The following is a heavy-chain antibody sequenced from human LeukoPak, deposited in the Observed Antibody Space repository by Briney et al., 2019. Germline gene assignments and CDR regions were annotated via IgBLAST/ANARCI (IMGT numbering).Heavy chain of an antibody. Sequence: APVKVSCKASGYTFTGYYMRWVRQAPGQGLEWMGWINPNSGGTNYAQKFQGRVTMTRDTSVSTAYMELSRLRSDDTAVYYCARDQYSGSYYPPYFDYWGQGTLVTVSS. CDR3: ARDQYSGSYYPPYFDY. CDR1: GYTFTGYY. CDR2: INPNSGGT. D-gene: IGHD1-26*01. J-gene: IGHJ4*02. V-gene: IGHV1-2*02.